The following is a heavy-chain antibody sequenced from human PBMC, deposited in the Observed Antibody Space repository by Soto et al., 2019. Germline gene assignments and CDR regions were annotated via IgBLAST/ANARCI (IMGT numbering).Heavy chain of an antibody. J-gene: IGHJ6*02. CDR2: IDPSDSYT. CDR1: GYSFTSYW. CDR3: ARREIAVAGTRYYGMDV. Sequence: PGESMKISCNLAGYSFTSYWIRWVRQMAGTGLEWMGRIDPSDSYTNYSPSFQGHVTISADKSISTAYLQWSSLKASDTAMYYCARREIAVAGTRYYGMDVWGQGTTVTVSS. V-gene: IGHV5-10-1*01. D-gene: IGHD6-19*01.